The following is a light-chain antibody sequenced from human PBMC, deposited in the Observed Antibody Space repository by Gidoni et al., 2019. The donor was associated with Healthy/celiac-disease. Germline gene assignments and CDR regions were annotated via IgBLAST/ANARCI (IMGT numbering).Light chain of an antibody. CDR2: GAS. CDR3: QQYGSSPVT. CDR1: QSVSSNY. Sequence: EIVLTLSPGTLSLSPGERATLSCRARQSVSSNYLAWYQQKPGQAPRLLIYGASSRATGIPDRFSGSGSGTDFTLTISRLEPEDFAVYYCQQYGSSPVTFGQGTKLEIK. V-gene: IGKV3-20*01. J-gene: IGKJ2*01.